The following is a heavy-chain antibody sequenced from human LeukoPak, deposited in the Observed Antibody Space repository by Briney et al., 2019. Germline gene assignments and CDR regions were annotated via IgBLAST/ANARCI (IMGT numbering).Heavy chain of an antibody. CDR2: ISSSGSTI. Sequence: GGSLRLSCAASGFTFSSYEMNWVRQAPGKGLEWVSYISSSGSTIYYADSVKGRFTISRDNAKNSLYLQMNSLRAEDTAVYYCARDLKFHYYYYMDVWGKGTTVTVSS. CDR1: GFTFSSYE. CDR3: ARDLKFHYYYYMDV. V-gene: IGHV3-48*03. J-gene: IGHJ6*03.